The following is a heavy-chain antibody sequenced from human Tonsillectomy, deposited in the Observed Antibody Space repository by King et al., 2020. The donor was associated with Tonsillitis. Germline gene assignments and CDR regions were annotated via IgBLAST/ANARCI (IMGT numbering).Heavy chain of an antibody. J-gene: IGHJ4*02. CDR3: VRAENYYFDY. Sequence: VQLQESGPGLVKTSGTLSITCAVSGGPISRSNWWSWVRQPPGKGLEWIGEIYHSGSTNYNPALKSRVTISVEKYKQQFSLKQSSVTAADSAVYYCVRAENYYFDYWGQGTLVTVSS. V-gene: IGHV4-4*02. CDR2: IYHSGST. CDR1: GGPISRSNW.